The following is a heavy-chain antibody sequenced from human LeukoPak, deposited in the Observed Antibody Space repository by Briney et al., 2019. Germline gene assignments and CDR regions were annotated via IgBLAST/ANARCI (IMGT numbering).Heavy chain of an antibody. CDR1: GVSFSWNI. Sequence: PSETLSATCSVSGVSFSWNIWSWIRQPPGKGLEWIGYIYYTGSTNYNPSLKSRVTISVDTPRDDFSLKLTSVTAADTAVYYCASFTGSSRFDYWAQGILVTVSS. V-gene: IGHV4-59*01. CDR2: IYYTGST. CDR3: ASFTGSSRFDY. J-gene: IGHJ4*02. D-gene: IGHD3-9*01.